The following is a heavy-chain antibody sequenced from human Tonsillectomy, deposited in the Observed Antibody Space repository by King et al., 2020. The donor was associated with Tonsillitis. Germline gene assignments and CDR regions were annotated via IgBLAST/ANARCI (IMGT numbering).Heavy chain of an antibody. Sequence: QMQLVQSGGGVVQPGRSLRLSCAASGFTFSNYGMHWVRQAPGKGLEWVAVISYDGSNEYYTDSVKGRFTNSRDNSKSTLYLQMNSLRAHDTAVYYCARWHGDYEDYFDYGGQGTLVTVSS. CDR1: GFTFSNYG. D-gene: IGHD4-17*01. CDR3: ARWHGDYEDYFDY. J-gene: IGHJ4*02. CDR2: ISYDGSNE. V-gene: IGHV3-33*05.